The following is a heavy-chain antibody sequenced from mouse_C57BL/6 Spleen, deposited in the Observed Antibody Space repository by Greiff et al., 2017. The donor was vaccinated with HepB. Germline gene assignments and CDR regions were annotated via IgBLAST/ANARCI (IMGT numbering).Heavy chain of an antibody. D-gene: IGHD1-1*02. J-gene: IGHJ4*01. CDR1: GFTFSSYA. V-gene: IGHV5-9-1*02. Sequence: EVMLVESGAGLVKPGGSLKLSCAASGFTFSSYAMSWVRQTPEKRLEWVAYISSGGDYIYYADTVKGRSTISRDNARNTPYLQMSSLKSEDTAMYYYTDYNSGGYAMDYWGQGTSVTVSS. CDR2: ISSGGDYI. CDR3: TDYNSGGYAMDY.